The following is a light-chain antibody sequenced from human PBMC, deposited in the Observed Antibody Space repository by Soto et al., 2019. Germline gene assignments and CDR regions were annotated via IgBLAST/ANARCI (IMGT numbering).Light chain of an antibody. CDR3: QQLHTYPLT. V-gene: IGKV1-9*01. Sequence: DIQLTQSPSFLSASVGDRVTITCRASQGISTYLAWYQQKPGKAPKLLIYAASTLQSGVPSRFSGSRSGTEFTLTISSLQPEDFATYYCQQLHTYPLTFGGGTKVEIK. CDR1: QGISTY. CDR2: AAS. J-gene: IGKJ4*01.